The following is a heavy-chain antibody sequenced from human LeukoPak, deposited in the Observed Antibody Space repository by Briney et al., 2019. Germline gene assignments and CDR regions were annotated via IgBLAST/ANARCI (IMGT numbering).Heavy chain of an antibody. J-gene: IGHJ4*02. V-gene: IGHV4-59*01. D-gene: IGHD3-10*01. Sequence: TSETLSLTCTVSGGSISSYYWSWIRPPPPKGLEWIGYIFYSGSTNYNPSLKSRVTISVDTSKNQFSLKLRSVTAADTAVYYCATMVQGVYTYFGSWGQGNLVAVSS. CDR2: IFYSGST. CDR1: GGSISSYY. CDR3: ATMVQGVYTYFGS.